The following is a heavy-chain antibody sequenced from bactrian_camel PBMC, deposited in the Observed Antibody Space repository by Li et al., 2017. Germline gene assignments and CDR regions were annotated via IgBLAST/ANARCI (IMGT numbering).Heavy chain of an antibody. CDR1: GFTFSNYH. V-gene: IGHV3-2*01. CDR2: LGSVGSNT. CDR3: AADPLCYGVGAASPQREDDYYY. J-gene: IGHJ4*01. Sequence: HVQLVESGGGLVQPGGSLRLSCAASGFTFSNYHMSWVRQAPGKGPEWVSGLGSVGSNTFYADSVKGRFTISLDIAKNTVYLQMASLKPEDTAVYYCAADPLCYGVGAASPQREDDYYYWGQGTQVTVS. D-gene: IGHD3*01.